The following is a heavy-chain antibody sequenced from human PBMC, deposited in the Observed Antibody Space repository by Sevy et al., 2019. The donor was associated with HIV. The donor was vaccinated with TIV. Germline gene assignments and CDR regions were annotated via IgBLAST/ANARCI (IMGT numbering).Heavy chain of an antibody. CDR1: GGSITSLY. V-gene: IGHV4-59*08. Sequence: SETLSLTCTVSGGSITSLYWNWIRQPPGKGLEWIVNIYYNGNINYNPSLKSRVTITLSTSKNQFYLRLSSVTAADTAMYYCAGENAWGRGYSWGQGTLVTVSS. CDR3: AGENAWGRGYS. CDR2: IYYNGNI. D-gene: IGHD1-26*01. J-gene: IGHJ4*02.